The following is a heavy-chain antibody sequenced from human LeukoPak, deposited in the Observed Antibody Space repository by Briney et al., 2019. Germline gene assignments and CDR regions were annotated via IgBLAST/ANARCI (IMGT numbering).Heavy chain of an antibody. J-gene: IGHJ4*02. CDR3: ARGSYYGSGSYYQTFDY. Sequence: ASVKVSCKASGYTFTTYNINWVRQAPGQGLEWMGWISGYNGNTNYAQKLQGRVTMTTDTSTSTAYMELSSLRSEDTAVYYCARGSYYGSGSYYQTFDYWGQGTLVTVSS. D-gene: IGHD3-10*01. V-gene: IGHV1-18*01. CDR1: GYTFTTYN. CDR2: ISGYNGNT.